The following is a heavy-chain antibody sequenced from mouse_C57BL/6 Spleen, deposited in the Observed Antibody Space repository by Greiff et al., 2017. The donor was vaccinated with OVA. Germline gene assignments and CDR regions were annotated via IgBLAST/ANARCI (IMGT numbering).Heavy chain of an antibody. Sequence: EVNLVESEGGLVQPGSSMKLSCTASGFTFSDYYMAWVRQVPEKGLEWVANINYDGSSTYYLDSLKSRFIISRDNAKNILYLQMSSLKSEDTATYYCAREMGRAYFDYWGQGTTLTVSS. CDR3: AREMGRAYFDY. D-gene: IGHD4-1*01. V-gene: IGHV5-16*01. CDR1: GFTFSDYY. CDR2: INYDGSST. J-gene: IGHJ2*01.